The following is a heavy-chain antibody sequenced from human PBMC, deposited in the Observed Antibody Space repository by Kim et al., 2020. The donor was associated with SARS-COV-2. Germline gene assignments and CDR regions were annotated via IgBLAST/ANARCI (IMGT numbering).Heavy chain of an antibody. CDR1: GGSISSYY. J-gene: IGHJ4*02. V-gene: IGHV4-59*01. D-gene: IGHD3-10*01. CDR3: ARGGGLLWFGEQGL. CDR2: IYYSGST. Sequence: SETLSLTCTVSGGSISSYYWSWIRQPPGKGLEWIGYIYYSGSTNYNPSLKSRVTISVDTSKNQFSLKLSSVTAADTAVYYCARGGGLLWFGEQGLWGQGTLVTVSS.